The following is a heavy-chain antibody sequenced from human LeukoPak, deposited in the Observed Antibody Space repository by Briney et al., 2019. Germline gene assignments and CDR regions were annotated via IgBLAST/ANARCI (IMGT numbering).Heavy chain of an antibody. J-gene: IGHJ4*02. CDR2: IGTAGDT. V-gene: IGHV3-13*04. CDR3: ARGGGSGWIDY. CDR1: GFTFYSYD. Sequence: GGSLRLSCAASGFTFYSYDMYWVRQVPGKGLEWVSAIGTAGDTYYPGSVKGRFTISREKAKSSLYLQMNSLRVGDTAVYYCARGGGSGWIDYWGQGTLVTVSS. D-gene: IGHD6-19*01.